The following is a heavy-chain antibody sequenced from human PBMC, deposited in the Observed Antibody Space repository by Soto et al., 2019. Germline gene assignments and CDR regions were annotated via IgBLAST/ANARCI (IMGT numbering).Heavy chain of an antibody. D-gene: IGHD6-13*01. CDR3: AKDYASTWYWYFDP. CDR1: GFSFSNFA. Sequence: PGGSLRLSCAASGFSFSNFAMSWVRQAPGTGLEWVSSISGSGDKTYYLDSVKGRFTISRDNSKNTLYLHMNSPGAEDTAVYFCAKDYASTWYWYFDPWGQGTLVTVSS. V-gene: IGHV3-23*01. J-gene: IGHJ5*02. CDR2: ISGSGDKT.